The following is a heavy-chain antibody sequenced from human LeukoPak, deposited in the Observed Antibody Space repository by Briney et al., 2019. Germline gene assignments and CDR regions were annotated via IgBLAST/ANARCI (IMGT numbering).Heavy chain of an antibody. V-gene: IGHV4-34*01. CDR3: ARNVPPAPYSSGWYLSRAFFDY. CDR2: INHSGST. D-gene: IGHD6-19*01. J-gene: IGHJ4*02. Sequence: PSETLSLTCAVYGGSFSGYYWSWIRQPPGKGLEWIGEINHSGSTNYNPSLKSRVTISVDTSKNQFSLKLSSVTAADTAVYYCARNVPPAPYSSGWYLSRAFFDYWGQRTLVTVSS. CDR1: GGSFSGYY.